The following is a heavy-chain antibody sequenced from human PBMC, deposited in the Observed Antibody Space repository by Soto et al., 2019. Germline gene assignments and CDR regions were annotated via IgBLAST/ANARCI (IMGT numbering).Heavy chain of an antibody. CDR1: GGSISSGGYY. Sequence: SETLSLTCTVSGGSISSGGYYWSWIRQHPGKGLEWIGYIYYSGSTYYNPSLKSRVTISVDTSKNQFSLKLSSVTAADTAVYYCAREGSSIGMDVWGQGTTVTVSS. CDR2: IYYSGST. CDR3: AREGSSIGMDV. V-gene: IGHV4-31*03. J-gene: IGHJ6*02. D-gene: IGHD6-6*01.